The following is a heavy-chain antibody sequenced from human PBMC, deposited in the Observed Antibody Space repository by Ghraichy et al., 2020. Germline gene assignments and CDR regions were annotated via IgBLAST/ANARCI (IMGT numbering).Heavy chain of an antibody. D-gene: IGHD3-10*01. CDR1: ELTFDGYP. Sequence: GGSLRLSCAVPELTFDGYPMTWVGQAQGKGLEWVSTLGADGRSTFYADSVKGRFTISRAKSKRTMYLQMNSLRADDTAVYYCAKEGGRLGEGAFDVWGQGTKVTVSS. CDR2: LGADGRST. V-gene: IGHV3-23*01. CDR3: AKEGGRLGEGAFDV. J-gene: IGHJ3*01.